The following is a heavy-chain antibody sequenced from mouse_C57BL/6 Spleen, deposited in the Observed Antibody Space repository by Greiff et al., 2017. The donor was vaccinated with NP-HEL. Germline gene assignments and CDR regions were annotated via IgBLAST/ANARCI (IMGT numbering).Heavy chain of an antibody. CDR3: VRHSDGYYVQVDY. CDR2: IRSKSNNYAT. Sequence: EVQLVESGGGLVQPKGSLKLSCAASGFSFNTYAMNWVRQAPGKGLEWVARIRSKSNNYATYYADSVKDRFTISRDDSESMLYLQMNNLKTEDTAMYYCVRHSDGYYVQVDYWGQGTSVTVSS. J-gene: IGHJ4*01. D-gene: IGHD2-3*01. V-gene: IGHV10-1*01. CDR1: GFSFNTYA.